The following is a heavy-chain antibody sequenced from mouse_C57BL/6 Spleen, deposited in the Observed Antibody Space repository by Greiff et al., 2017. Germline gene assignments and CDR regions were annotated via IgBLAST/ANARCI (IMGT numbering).Heavy chain of an antibody. V-gene: IGHV1-82*01. CDR3: ARRDWDY. J-gene: IGHJ2*01. D-gene: IGHD4-1*01. CDR1: GYAFSSSW. Sequence: QVQLKESGPELVKPGASVKISCKASGYAFSSSWMNWVKQRPGKGLEWIGRIYPGDGDTNYNGKFKGKATLTADKSSSTAYMQLSSLTSEDSAVYFCARRDWDYWGQGTTLTVSS. CDR2: IYPGDGDT.